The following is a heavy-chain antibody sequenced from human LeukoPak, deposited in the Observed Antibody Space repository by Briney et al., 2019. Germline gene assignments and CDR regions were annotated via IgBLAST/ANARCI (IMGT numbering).Heavy chain of an antibody. D-gene: IGHD2-15*01. V-gene: IGHV3-23*01. Sequence: GGSLRLSCAASGFTFSSYAMSWVRQAPGKGLEWVSAISGSGGSTYYADSVKGRFTISRDNSKNTLYLQMNSLRAEDTAVYYRARGDSPAAEYFQHWGQGTLVTVSS. CDR3: ARGDSPAAEYFQH. CDR2: ISGSGGST. J-gene: IGHJ1*01. CDR1: GFTFSSYA.